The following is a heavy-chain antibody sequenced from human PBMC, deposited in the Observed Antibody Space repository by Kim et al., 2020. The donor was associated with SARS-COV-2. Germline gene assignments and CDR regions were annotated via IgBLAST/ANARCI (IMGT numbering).Heavy chain of an antibody. D-gene: IGHD3-10*01. CDR3: ARQEVTGSFDF. Sequence: TDYAQKCQGGVTMTRDTSISTAYMELTRLRSDDTAIYYCARQEVTGSFDFWGQGTLVTVSS. J-gene: IGHJ4*02. CDR2: T. V-gene: IGHV1-2*02.